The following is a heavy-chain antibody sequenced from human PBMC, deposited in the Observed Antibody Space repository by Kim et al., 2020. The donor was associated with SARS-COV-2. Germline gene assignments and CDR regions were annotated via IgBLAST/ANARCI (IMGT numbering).Heavy chain of an antibody. CDR2: IYPDDSDT. CDR3: ARHRPSSYYYDSSGYLGWFDP. D-gene: IGHD3-22*01. Sequence: GESLKISCKGSGYSFTSYWIGWVRQMPGKGLEWMGIIYPDDSDTSYSPSFQGQVTISADKSISTAYLQWSSLKASDTAMYYCARHRPSSYYYDSSGYLGWFDPWGQGTLVTVSS. J-gene: IGHJ5*02. CDR1: GYSFTSYW. V-gene: IGHV5-51*01.